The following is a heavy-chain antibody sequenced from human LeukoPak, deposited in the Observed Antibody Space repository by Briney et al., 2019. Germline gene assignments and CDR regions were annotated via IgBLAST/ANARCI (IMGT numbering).Heavy chain of an antibody. CDR1: GFTFSSYA. D-gene: IGHD6-13*01. CDR3: ALSSSWYFDC. J-gene: IGHJ4*02. Sequence: GGSLRLSCAASGFTFSSYAMSWVRQAPGKGLVWVSRINSDGSSTSYADSVKGRFTISRDNAKNTLYLQMNSLRAEDTAVYYCALSSSWYFDCWGQGTQVTVSS. V-gene: IGHV3-74*01. CDR2: INSDGSST.